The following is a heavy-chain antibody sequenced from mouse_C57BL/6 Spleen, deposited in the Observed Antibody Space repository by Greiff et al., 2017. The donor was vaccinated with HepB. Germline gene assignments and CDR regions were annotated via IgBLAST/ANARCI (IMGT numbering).Heavy chain of an antibody. CDR3: AVYPPYYGYDGYFDY. D-gene: IGHD2-9*01. Sequence: DVQLVESGAELVKPGASVKLSCTASGFNIKDYYMHWVKQRTEQGLEWLGRIDPEDGETKYAPKFQGKATITADTSSNTAYLQPSSLTSEDTSVYYCAVYPPYYGYDGYFDYWGQGTTLTVSS. V-gene: IGHV14-2*01. J-gene: IGHJ2*01. CDR1: GFNIKDYY. CDR2: IDPEDGET.